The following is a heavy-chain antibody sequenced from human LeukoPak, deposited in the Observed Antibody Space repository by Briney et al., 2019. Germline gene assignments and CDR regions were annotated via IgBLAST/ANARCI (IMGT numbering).Heavy chain of an antibody. CDR1: GFTFSTYA. CDR2: ISYDGSSK. V-gene: IGHV3-30-3*01. CDR3: ARGGSGSYYYYYYYMDV. Sequence: GGSLRLSCAVSGFTFSTYAMHWVRQAPGKGLEWVAVISYDGSSKYYADSVKGRFTISRDNSKNTLYLQMNSLRAEDTAVYYCARGGSGSYYYYYYYMDVWGKGTTVTVS. J-gene: IGHJ6*03. D-gene: IGHD1-26*01.